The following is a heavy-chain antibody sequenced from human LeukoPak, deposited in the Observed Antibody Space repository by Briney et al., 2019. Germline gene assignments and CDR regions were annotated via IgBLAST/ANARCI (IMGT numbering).Heavy chain of an antibody. Sequence: YYSGSTSYNPSLKSRVSISVDTSKNQFSLKLSSVTAEDTAVYYCAKAPQGVPAASQYFQHWGQGTLVTVSS. J-gene: IGHJ1*01. V-gene: IGHV4-31*02. D-gene: IGHD2-2*01. CDR3: AKAPQGVPAASQYFQH. CDR2: YYSGST.